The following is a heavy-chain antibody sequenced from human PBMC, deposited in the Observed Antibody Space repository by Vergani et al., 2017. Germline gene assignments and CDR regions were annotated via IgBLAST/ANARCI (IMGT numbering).Heavy chain of an antibody. Sequence: QVQLVESGGGVVQPGRSLRLSCAASGFTFSSYGMHWVRQAPGKGLEWVAVIWYDGSNKYYADSVKGRFTISRDNSKNTLYLQMNSLRAEDKAVYYCAREVTVHTAEGDYFDYWGQGTLVTVSS. V-gene: IGHV3-33*01. D-gene: IGHD4-23*01. J-gene: IGHJ4*02. CDR2: IWYDGSNK. CDR1: GFTFSSYG. CDR3: AREVTVHTAEGDYFDY.